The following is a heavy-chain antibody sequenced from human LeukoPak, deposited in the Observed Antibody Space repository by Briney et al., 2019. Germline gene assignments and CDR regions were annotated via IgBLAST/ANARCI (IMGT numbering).Heavy chain of an antibody. CDR2: INHSGST. CDR1: GGSFSGYY. D-gene: IGHD3-3*01. J-gene: IGHJ6*02. CDR3: ARVPGRYYDFWSCYYSYYYGMDV. V-gene: IGHV4-34*01. Sequence: SSETLSLTCAVYGGSFSGYYWSWIRQPPGKGLEWIGEINHSGSTNYNPSLKSRVTISVDTSKNQFSLKLSSVTAADTAVYYCARVPGRYYDFWSCYYSYYYGMDVRGQGTTVTVSS.